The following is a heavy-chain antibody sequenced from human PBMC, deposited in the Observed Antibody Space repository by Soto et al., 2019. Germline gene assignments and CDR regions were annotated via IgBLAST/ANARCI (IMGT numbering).Heavy chain of an antibody. D-gene: IGHD2-2*01. V-gene: IGHV4-39*01. J-gene: IGHJ6*02. CDR3: ARLPFDCSSTSCYPDGYYGMDV. CDR2: IYYSGST. Sequence: QLQLQESGPGLVKPSETLSLTCTVSGGSISSSSYYWGWIRQPPGKGLEWIGSIYYSGSTYYNPSLKSRVTISVDTSKNQFSLKLSSVTAADTAVYYCARLPFDCSSTSCYPDGYYGMDVWGQGTTVTVSS. CDR1: GGSISSSSYY.